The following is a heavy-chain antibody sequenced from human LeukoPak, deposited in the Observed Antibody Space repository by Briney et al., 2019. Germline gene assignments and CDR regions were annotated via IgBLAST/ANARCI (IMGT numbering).Heavy chain of an antibody. CDR2: IYATGST. V-gene: IGHV4-4*07. CDR1: GGSIRSYW. J-gene: IGHJ4*02. CDR3: ARQGYTASYYFLDY. D-gene: IGHD3-10*01. Sequence: SETLSLTCDVSGGSIRSYWWGWVRQPAGRGLEWIGRIYATGSTKFNPSLKSRLSMSVDTSTSQFSLTLSSVTAADTAIYFCARQGYTASYYFLDYWSQGTLVTVSS.